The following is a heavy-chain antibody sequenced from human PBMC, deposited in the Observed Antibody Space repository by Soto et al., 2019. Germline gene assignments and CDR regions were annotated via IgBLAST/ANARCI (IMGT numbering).Heavy chain of an antibody. CDR2: IYYSGST. D-gene: IGHD2-15*01. Sequence: SSETLSLTCTVSGGSISSYYWSWIRQPPGKGLEWIGYIYYSGSTNYNPSLKSRVTISVDTSKNQFSLKLSSVTAADTAVYYCARRYGGIFDYWGKGTLVTVSS. J-gene: IGHJ4*02. CDR3: ARRYGGIFDY. CDR1: GGSISSYY. V-gene: IGHV4-59*08.